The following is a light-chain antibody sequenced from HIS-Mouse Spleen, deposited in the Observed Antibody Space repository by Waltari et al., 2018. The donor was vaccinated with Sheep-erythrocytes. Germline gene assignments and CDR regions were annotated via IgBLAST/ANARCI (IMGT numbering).Light chain of an antibody. Sequence: QSALTQPASVSWSPGQSITSSDVGSYNLVSWYQQHPGKAPKPMIYEGSKRPSGVSNRFSGSKSGNTASLTISGLQAEDEADYYCCSYAGSSTPWVFGGGTKLTVL. J-gene: IGLJ3*02. CDR3: CSYAGSSTPWV. V-gene: IGLV2-23*01. CDR1: SDVGSYNL. CDR2: EGS.